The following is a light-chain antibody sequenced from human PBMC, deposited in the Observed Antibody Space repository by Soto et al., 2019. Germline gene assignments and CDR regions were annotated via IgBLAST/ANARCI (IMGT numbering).Light chain of an antibody. CDR1: QSVSSY. Sequence: ESVLTQFPATLSLSPGERATLSCRASQSVSSYLAWYQQKPGQAPRLLSYDASNRATGIPARFSGSGSGTDFTLTISSLEPEDFAVYYCQQRSNWPPGWTFGQGTKVEIK. J-gene: IGKJ1*01. V-gene: IGKV3-11*01. CDR2: DAS. CDR3: QQRSNWPPGWT.